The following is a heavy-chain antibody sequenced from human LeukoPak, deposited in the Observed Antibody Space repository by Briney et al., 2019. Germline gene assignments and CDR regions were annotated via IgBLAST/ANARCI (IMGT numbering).Heavy chain of an antibody. D-gene: IGHD1-14*01. CDR1: GGSFSAYH. CDR2: INHSGST. Sequence: PSETLSLTCAVYGGSFSAYHWSWVRQPPGKGLEWIGEINHSGSTNYNPALKSGGTISVETSKKQFSLKLSSVTAADTAVYYCARGRNGGFDYWGQGTLVTVSS. CDR3: ARGRNGGFDY. V-gene: IGHV4-34*01. J-gene: IGHJ4*02.